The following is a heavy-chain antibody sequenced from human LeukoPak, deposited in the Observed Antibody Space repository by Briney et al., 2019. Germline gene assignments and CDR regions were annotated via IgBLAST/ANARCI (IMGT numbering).Heavy chain of an antibody. V-gene: IGHV4-59*08. D-gene: IGHD3-16*01. CDR3: ARALLGEFPNYFDY. CDR1: GGSISSYY. CDR2: ISHGGRT. Sequence: KTSETLSLTCTVSGGSISSYYWTWIRQPPGKGLEWIGYISHGGRTNYNPSLQSRVTMSVDTSKTQFFLNLASVTAADTAVYYCARALLGEFPNYFDYWGQGTLVTVSS. J-gene: IGHJ4*02.